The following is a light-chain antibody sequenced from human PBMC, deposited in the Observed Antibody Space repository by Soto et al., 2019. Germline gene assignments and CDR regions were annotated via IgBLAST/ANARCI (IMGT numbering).Light chain of an antibody. V-gene: IGKV3-20*01. J-gene: IGKJ1*01. Sequence: EIVLTQSPGTLSLSPGERATLSCRASQSVSSSYLAWYQQKPGQAPRLLIFGASSRATGIPDRFSGSGSGTDVTLTISRLEPEDFAEYYCQQYCSSPRTFGQGTKVEIK. CDR1: QSVSSSY. CDR3: QQYCSSPRT. CDR2: GAS.